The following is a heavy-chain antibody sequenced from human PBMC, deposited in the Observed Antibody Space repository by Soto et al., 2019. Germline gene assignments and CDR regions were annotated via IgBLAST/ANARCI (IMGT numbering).Heavy chain of an antibody. CDR1: GFTFSDYY. D-gene: IGHD6-25*01. Sequence: QVPLVESGGGLVKPGGSLRLSCAASGFTFSDYYMTWIRQAPGKGLEWVSYISTSSSYTNYADSVKGRFTISRDNAKNSLYLQMNSLRAEDTAVYYCARDLGSGSYYDYWGQGTLVTVSS. J-gene: IGHJ4*02. V-gene: IGHV3-11*05. CDR3: ARDLGSGSYYDY. CDR2: ISTSSSYT.